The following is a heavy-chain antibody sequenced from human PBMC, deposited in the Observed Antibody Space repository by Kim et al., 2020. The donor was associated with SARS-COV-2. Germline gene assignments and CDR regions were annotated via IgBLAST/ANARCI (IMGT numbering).Heavy chain of an antibody. Sequence: RGSLRLSCAASGFTFSNAWMSWVRQAPGKGLEWVGRIKSKTDGGTTDYAAPVKGRFTISRDDSKNTLYLQMNSLKTEDTAVYYCTTDGGPMRPLYYWGQGTLVTVSS. CDR2: IKSKTDGGTT. J-gene: IGHJ4*02. CDR1: GFTFSNAW. V-gene: IGHV3-15*01. CDR3: TTDGGPMRPLYY. D-gene: IGHD3-16*01.